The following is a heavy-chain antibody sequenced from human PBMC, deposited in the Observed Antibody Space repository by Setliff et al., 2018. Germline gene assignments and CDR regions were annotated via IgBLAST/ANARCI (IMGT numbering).Heavy chain of an antibody. CDR2: IYYRGDT. V-gene: IGHV4-39*01. CDR3: VRTLFLQYYGGRSGGYFDY. CDR1: GASLSSGTYY. D-gene: IGHD4-17*01. Sequence: PSETLSLTCTVSGASLSSGTYYWGWIRQPPGKGLEWIGRIYYRGDTYYNASLKGRLTISVDTAQNQFSLRLTSVTAADTAVYYCVRTLFLQYYGGRSGGYFDYWGQGSLVTVS. J-gene: IGHJ4*02.